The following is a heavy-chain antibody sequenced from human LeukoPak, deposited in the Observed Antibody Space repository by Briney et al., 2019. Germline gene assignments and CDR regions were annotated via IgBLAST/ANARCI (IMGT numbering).Heavy chain of an antibody. J-gene: IGHJ4*02. D-gene: IGHD5-24*01. CDR1: GFTFDDYA. V-gene: IGHV3-9*01. CDR2: ISWNSGSI. Sequence: GRSLRLSCAASGFTFDDYAMHWVRQAPGKGLEWVSGISWNSGSIGYADSVKGRFTISRDNAKNSLYLQMNSLRAEDTALYYCAKEARDGYNRRQAYFDYWGQGTLVTVSS. CDR3: AKEARDGYNRRQAYFDY.